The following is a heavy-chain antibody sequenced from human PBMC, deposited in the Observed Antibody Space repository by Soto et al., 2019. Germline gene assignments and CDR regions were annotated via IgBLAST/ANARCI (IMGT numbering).Heavy chain of an antibody. J-gene: IGHJ4*02. CDR2: IYYSGST. Sequence: PSETLSLTCTVSGGSISSYYWSWIRQPPGKGLEWIGYIYYSGSTYYNPSLKSRVTISVDTSKNQFSLKLSSVTAADTAVYFCVRRHGLDIDAYYWGQGILVTVSS. CDR1: GGSISSYY. D-gene: IGHD3-10*01. V-gene: IGHV4-59*08. CDR3: VRRHGLDIDAYY.